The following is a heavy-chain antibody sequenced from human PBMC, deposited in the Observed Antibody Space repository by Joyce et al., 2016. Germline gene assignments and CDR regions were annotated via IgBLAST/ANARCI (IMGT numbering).Heavy chain of an antibody. J-gene: IGHJ4*02. CDR3: ARAFLTGPYYFDY. Sequence: VQLQESGPGLVKTSETLSLTCAVSGVSVNSASYFWTWIRQPPGKRLEWIVYIYYSGSTKYNPALKSRVTLSVDTLRNQFSLNLRSVTAADTAVYYCARAFLTGPYYFDYWGQGTLVPVSS. CDR2: IYYSGST. CDR1: GVSVNSASYF. D-gene: IGHD3-9*01. V-gene: IGHV4-61*01.